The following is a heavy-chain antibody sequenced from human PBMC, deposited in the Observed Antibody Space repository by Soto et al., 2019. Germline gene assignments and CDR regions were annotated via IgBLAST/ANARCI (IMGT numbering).Heavy chain of an antibody. CDR1: GFTFSSCA. D-gene: IGHD2-15*01. Sequence: PGGSLILSCAAPGFTFSSCAMSWVRPAPGKGLEWVSAISGSGGSTYYADSVKGRFTISRDNSKNTLYLQMNSLRAEDTAVYYCAKDRGYCSGGSCYGWFDPWGQGTLVTVSS. J-gene: IGHJ5*02. CDR3: AKDRGYCSGGSCYGWFDP. V-gene: IGHV3-23*01. CDR2: ISGSGGST.